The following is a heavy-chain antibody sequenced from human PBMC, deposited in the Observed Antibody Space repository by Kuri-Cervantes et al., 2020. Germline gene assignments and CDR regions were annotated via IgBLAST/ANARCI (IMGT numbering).Heavy chain of an antibody. CDR2: INPNNGGT. D-gene: IGHD4-17*01. V-gene: IGHV1-2*02. CDR1: GYTFTDYY. J-gene: IGHJ6*02. Sequence: ASVKVSCKASGYTFTDYYIHWVRQAPGQGLEWMGWINPNNGGTKYAQKFQGRVTITADKSTSTAYMELSSLRSEDTAVYYCARSDYGDHLGYYGMDVWGQGTTVTVSS. CDR3: ARSDYGDHLGYYGMDV.